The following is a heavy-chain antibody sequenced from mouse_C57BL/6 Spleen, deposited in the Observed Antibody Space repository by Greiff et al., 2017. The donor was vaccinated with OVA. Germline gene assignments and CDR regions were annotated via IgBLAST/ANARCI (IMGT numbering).Heavy chain of an antibody. V-gene: IGHV1-69*01. CDR2: LDPSDSYT. D-gene: IGHD1-1*01. CDR3: ARRGYYGSSYYAMDY. Sequence: QVQLQQPGAELVMPGASVKLSCKASGYTFTSYWMHWVKQRPGQGLEWIGELDPSDSYTNYNQKFKGKSTLTVDKSSSTAYMQLSSLTSEDSAVYYCARRGYYGSSYYAMDYWGQGTSVTVSS. CDR1: GYTFTSYW. J-gene: IGHJ4*01.